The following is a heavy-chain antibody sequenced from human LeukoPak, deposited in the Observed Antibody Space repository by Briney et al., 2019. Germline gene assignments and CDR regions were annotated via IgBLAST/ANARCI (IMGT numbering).Heavy chain of an antibody. CDR2: IYHSGST. V-gene: IGHV4-59*01. D-gene: IGHD3-9*01. CDR1: GGSISSYY. CDR3: ATVPRYYDILTGYQDAFDI. Sequence: SETLSLTCTVSGGSISSYYWSWIRQPPGKGLEWIGYIYHSGSTNYNPALKSRVTISVDTSKNQFSLKLSSVTAADTAVYYCATVPRYYDILTGYQDAFDIWGQGTMVTASS. J-gene: IGHJ3*02.